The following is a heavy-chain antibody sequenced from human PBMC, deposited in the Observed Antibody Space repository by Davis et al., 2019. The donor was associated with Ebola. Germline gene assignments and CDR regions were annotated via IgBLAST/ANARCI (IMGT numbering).Heavy chain of an antibody. D-gene: IGHD3-3*01. Sequence: MPSETLSLTCTVSGGSISSYYWSWIWQPPGKGPEWIGYIYYSGSTNYNPSLKSRVTISVDTSKNQFSLKLSSVTAADTAVYYCARVKDFWSGLDYWGQGTLVTVSS. CDR2: IYYSGST. CDR3: ARVKDFWSGLDY. J-gene: IGHJ4*02. CDR1: GGSISSYY. V-gene: IGHV4-59*01.